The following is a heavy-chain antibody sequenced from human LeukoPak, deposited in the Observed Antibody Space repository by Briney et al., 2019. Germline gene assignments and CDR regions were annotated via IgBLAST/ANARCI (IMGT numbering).Heavy chain of an antibody. V-gene: IGHV4-34*01. Sequence: PSETLSLTCAVYGGSFSGYYWSWIRQPPGKGLEWIGEINHSGSTNYNPSLKSRVTISQDTSKNQFSLHLRSVTAADTAVYYCARESGSYYGSGSYYIDYWGQGTLVTVSS. D-gene: IGHD3-10*01. CDR1: GGSFSGYY. CDR2: INHSGST. CDR3: ARESGSYYGSGSYYIDY. J-gene: IGHJ4*02.